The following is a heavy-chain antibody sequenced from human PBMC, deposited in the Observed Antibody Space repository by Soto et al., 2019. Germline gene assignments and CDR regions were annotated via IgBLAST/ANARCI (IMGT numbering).Heavy chain of an antibody. V-gene: IGHV4-59*01. CDR3: ARGYGSYPRYFDY. J-gene: IGHJ4*02. CDR1: GGSIGSYY. Sequence: SETLSLTCTVSGGSIGSYYWSWIRQPPGKGLEWIGYIYYSGSTNYNPSLKSRVTISVDTSKNQFSLKLSSVTAADTAVYYCARGYGSYPRYFDYWGQGTLVTVSS. D-gene: IGHD1-26*01. CDR2: IYYSGST.